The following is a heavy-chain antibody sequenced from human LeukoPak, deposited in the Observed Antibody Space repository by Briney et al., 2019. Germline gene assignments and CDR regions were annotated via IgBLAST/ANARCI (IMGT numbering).Heavy chain of an antibody. CDR1: GGSVSSGNYY. J-gene: IGHJ5*02. CDR2: IFYTGST. CDR3: ARAVMMVRGVIIGGYWFDP. V-gene: IGHV4-61*01. Sequence: SETLSLTCTVSGGSVSSGNYYWTWIRQPPGKGLEWIGCIFYTGSTNYNPSLKSRVTISVDTTKNQFSLKLNSVTAADTAVYYCARAVMMVRGVIIGGYWFDPWGQGTLVTVSS. D-gene: IGHD3-10*01.